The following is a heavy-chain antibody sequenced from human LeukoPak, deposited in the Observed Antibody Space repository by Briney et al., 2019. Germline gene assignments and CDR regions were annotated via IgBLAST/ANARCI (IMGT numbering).Heavy chain of an antibody. CDR2: IYHSGST. CDR3: AREASGSRTTHFDY. CDR1: GGSISSGGYS. V-gene: IGHV4-30-2*01. Sequence: SETLSLTCAVSGGSISSGGYSWSWIRQPPGKGLEWIGYIYHSGSTYYNPSLKSRVTISVDRSKNQFSLKLSSVTAADTAVYYCAREASGSRTTHFDYWGQGTLVTVSS. J-gene: IGHJ4*02. D-gene: IGHD1-26*01.